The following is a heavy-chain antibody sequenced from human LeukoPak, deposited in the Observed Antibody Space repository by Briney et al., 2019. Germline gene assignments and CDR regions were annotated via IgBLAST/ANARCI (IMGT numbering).Heavy chain of an antibody. Sequence: SVKVSYKASGGTFSNYAISWVRQAPGQGLEWMGRIIPILGLPISAQKFQGRVTITADRSMSTAYMELSSLRPEDTAVYYCARFDSSGYYDAEYFQHWGQGTLVIVSA. D-gene: IGHD3-22*01. CDR1: GGTFSNYA. CDR2: IIPILGLP. CDR3: ARFDSSGYYDAEYFQH. J-gene: IGHJ1*01. V-gene: IGHV1-69*04.